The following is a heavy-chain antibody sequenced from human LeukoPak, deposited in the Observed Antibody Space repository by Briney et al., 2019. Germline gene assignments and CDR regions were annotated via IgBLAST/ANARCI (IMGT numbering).Heavy chain of an antibody. J-gene: IGHJ4*02. V-gene: IGHV4-30-4*08. CDR3: ARGYSLDY. Sequence: SETLSLTCTVSGGSIRSSYYYRGWIRQPPGKGLEWIGYIYYSGSTYYTPSLRGRVTISVDTSKNQFSLNLSSVTAADTAVYYCARGYSLDYWGQGTLVTVSS. CDR2: IYYSGST. CDR1: GGSIRSSYYY. D-gene: IGHD5-18*01.